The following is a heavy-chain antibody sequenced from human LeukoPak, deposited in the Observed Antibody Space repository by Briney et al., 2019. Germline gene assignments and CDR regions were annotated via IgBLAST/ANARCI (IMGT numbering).Heavy chain of an antibody. CDR1: GYTFITYA. Sequence: ASVKLSCKASGYTFITYAMHWVRQAPGQSLEWMGWINAGNGNTKYSQKVQDRVTISTDTSATTAYMELSSLRSEDTAVYYCATGGRLLYHDYWGQGALVTVSS. J-gene: IGHJ4*02. CDR2: INAGNGNT. D-gene: IGHD2-15*01. V-gene: IGHV1-3*01. CDR3: ATGGRLLYHDY.